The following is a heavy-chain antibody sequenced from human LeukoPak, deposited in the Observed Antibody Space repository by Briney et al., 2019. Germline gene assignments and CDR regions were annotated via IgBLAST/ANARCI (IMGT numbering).Heavy chain of an antibody. CDR1: GGTFSSYA. CDR3: ARGRGRVRGVINSYYYGMDV. D-gene: IGHD3-10*01. V-gene: IGHV1-69*04. Sequence: SVKVSCKASGGTFSSYAISWVRQAPGQGLEWMGRIIPILGIANYAQKFQGRVTITADKSTSTAYMELSSLRSEDTAVYYCARGRGRVRGVINSYYYGMDVWGQGTTVTVSS. CDR2: IIPILGIA. J-gene: IGHJ6*02.